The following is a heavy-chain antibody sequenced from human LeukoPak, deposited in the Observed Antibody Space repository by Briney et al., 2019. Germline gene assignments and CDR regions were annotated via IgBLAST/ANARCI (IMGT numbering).Heavy chain of an antibody. Sequence: ASVRLSCKASGYTFTEYYMHWVRQAPGQGLEWMGIINPSGGGTSYAQTFKGRVTMTRATSTSTAYMQRSSLRAEDTAGYYSGGGGPISWGQGTLVTVSS. V-gene: IGHV1-46*01. J-gene: IGHJ4*02. CDR2: INPSGGGT. CDR3: GGGGPIS. D-gene: IGHD3-16*01. CDR1: GYTFTEYY.